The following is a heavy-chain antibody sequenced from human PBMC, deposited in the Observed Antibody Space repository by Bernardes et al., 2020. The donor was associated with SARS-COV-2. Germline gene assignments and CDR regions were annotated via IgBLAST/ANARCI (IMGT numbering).Heavy chain of an antibody. J-gene: IGHJ5*02. CDR1: GDSISIGTYY. CDR3: ARQTMSGVVVDWFDP. Sequence: SETLSLTCSVSGDSISIGTYYWGWIRQPPGKGLEWIGSIYYTGNIYDNPSLRSRVTIFVDTSKNQFSLKLTSVTAADTAVYYCARQTMSGVVVDWFDPWGQGTVVTVSS. D-gene: IGHD3-10*02. V-gene: IGHV4-39*01. CDR2: IYYTGNI.